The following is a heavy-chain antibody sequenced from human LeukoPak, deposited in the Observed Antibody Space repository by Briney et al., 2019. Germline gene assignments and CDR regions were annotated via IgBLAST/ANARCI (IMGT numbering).Heavy chain of an antibody. CDR3: ARESIAAAGTEY. CDR1: GYTFTGYY. D-gene: IGHD6-13*01. Sequence: GASVKVSCKTSGYTFTGYYMHWVRQAPGQGLEWMGWINPNSGGTNYAQKFQGRVTMTRDTSISTAYMELSRLRSDDTAVYYCARESIAAAGTEYWGQGTLVTVSS. CDR2: INPNSGGT. V-gene: IGHV1-2*02. J-gene: IGHJ4*02.